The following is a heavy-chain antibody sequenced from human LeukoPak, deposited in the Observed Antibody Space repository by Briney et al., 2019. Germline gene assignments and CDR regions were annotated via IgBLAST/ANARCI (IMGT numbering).Heavy chain of an antibody. V-gene: IGHV4-30-4*08. Sequence: PSETLSLTCTVSGGSISSSSYYWGWIRQPPGKGLEWIAYMYYSGSTYYNPSLKSRVTTSADTSKNQLSLKLSSVTAADMAVYYCARPYYYDSRIDPWGQGILVTVSS. CDR1: GGSISSSSYY. CDR2: MYYSGST. J-gene: IGHJ5*02. D-gene: IGHD3-22*01. CDR3: ARPYYYDSRIDP.